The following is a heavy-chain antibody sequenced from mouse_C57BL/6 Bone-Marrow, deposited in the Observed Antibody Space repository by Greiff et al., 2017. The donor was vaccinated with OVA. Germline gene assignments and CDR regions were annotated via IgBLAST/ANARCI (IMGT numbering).Heavy chain of an antibody. V-gene: IGHV1-82*01. D-gene: IGHD1-1*01. CDR2: IYPGDGDT. J-gene: IGHJ3*01. Sequence: VQLQESGPELVKPGASVKISCKASGYAFSSSWMNWVKQRPGKGLEWIGRIYPGDGDTNYNGKFKGKATLTTDKSSSTAYMQLSSLTSEDSAVYFGARSDYYGSSPWFAYWGQGTLVTVSA. CDR3: ARSDYYGSSPWFAY. CDR1: GYAFSSSW.